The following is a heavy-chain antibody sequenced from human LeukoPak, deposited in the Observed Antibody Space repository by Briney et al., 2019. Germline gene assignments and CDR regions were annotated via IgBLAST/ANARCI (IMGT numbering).Heavy chain of an antibody. CDR2: IYYSGST. J-gene: IGHJ2*01. V-gene: IGHV4-61*01. D-gene: IGHD6-13*01. CDR1: GGSVSSGSYY. Sequence: SETLSLTCAVSGGSVSSGSYYCSWVRQPPGKGLEWIGYIYYSGSTNYNPSLKSRVTISVDTSKNQFSLKLSSVTAADTAVYYCARAHPYSSRKSHWYFDLWGRGTLVTVSS. CDR3: ARAHPYSSRKSHWYFDL.